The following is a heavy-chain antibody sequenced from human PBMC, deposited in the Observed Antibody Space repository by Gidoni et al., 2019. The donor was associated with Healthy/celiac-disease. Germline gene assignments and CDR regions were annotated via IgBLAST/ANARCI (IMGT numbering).Heavy chain of an antibody. J-gene: IGHJ6*02. CDR1: GGSISSYY. CDR3: ASAGPGTYYDFWSGYGSRYYGMDV. V-gene: IGHV4-59*01. Sequence: QVQLQESGPGLVKPSETLSLTRTVSGGSISSYYWSWIRQPPGKGLEWIGYIYYSGSTNYNPSLKSRVTISVDTSKNQFSLKLSSVTAADTAVYYCASAGPGTYYDFWSGYGSRYYGMDVWGQGTTVTVSS. D-gene: IGHD3-3*01. CDR2: IYYSGST.